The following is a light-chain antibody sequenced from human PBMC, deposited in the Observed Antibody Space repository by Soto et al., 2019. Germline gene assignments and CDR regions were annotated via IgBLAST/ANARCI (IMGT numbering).Light chain of an antibody. CDR1: QSLSSTY. V-gene: IGKV3-20*01. CDR2: GAS. J-gene: IGKJ3*01. Sequence: EIALTQSPGTLSLSPGDRATLSCRASQSLSSTYLAWYQQKAGQAPRLLIYGASSRATGIPDRFSGSGSGTDFTLTICRLEPEDFAVYYCQQYGSSPVTFGPGTKVDI. CDR3: QQYGSSPVT.